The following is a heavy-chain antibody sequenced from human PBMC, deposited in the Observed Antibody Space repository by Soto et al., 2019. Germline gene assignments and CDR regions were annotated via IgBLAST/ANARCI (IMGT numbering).Heavy chain of an antibody. Sequence: VGSLRLSCAASGFTFSSYGMHWFRQAPVKGLEWVAVISYDGSNKYYADSVKGRFTISRDNSKNTLYLQMNSLRAEDTAVYYCAKDLDYGDYDDDFDIWGQGTMVTVSS. CDR1: GFTFSSYG. J-gene: IGHJ3*02. D-gene: IGHD4-17*01. CDR3: AKDLDYGDYDDDFDI. V-gene: IGHV3-30*18. CDR2: ISYDGSNK.